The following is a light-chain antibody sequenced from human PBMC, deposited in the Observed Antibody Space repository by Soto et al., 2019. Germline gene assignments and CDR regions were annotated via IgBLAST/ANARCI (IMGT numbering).Light chain of an antibody. CDR1: QSISSW. Sequence: DIQMTQSPSTLSASVGDRVTITCRASQSISSWLAWYQQKPGRAPKLLIYDASSLQIGVPSRFSGSGSGTDFTLTISSLQPDDFATYYCQQYSSYSRGTFGQGTKLEIK. V-gene: IGKV1-5*01. J-gene: IGKJ2*02. CDR3: QQYSSYSRGT. CDR2: DAS.